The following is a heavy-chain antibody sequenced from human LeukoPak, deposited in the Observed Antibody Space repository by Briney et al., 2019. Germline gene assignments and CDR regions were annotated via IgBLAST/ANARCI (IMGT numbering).Heavy chain of an antibody. V-gene: IGHV3-23*01. CDR2: IDSGGGT. J-gene: IGHJ4*02. CDR1: GSTVSNYA. D-gene: IGHD3-16*01. Sequence: GGSLRLSCAASGSTVSNYAMSWVRQDAGKGLGWVSAIDSGGGTSYADSVKGWFTISRDNSKNTLYLQMNSLRAEDTAVYYCAKDPQGDWGQGTLVTVSS. CDR3: AKDPQGD.